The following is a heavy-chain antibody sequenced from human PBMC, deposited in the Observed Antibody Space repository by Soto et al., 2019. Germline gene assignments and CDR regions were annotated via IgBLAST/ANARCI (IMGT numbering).Heavy chain of an antibody. J-gene: IGHJ6*02. Sequence: QVQLVESGGGVVQPGRSLRLSCAASGFTFSSYGMHWVRQAPGKGLEWVAVIWYDGSNKYYADSVKGRFTISRDNSKNTLYLQMNSLRAEDTAVYYCAREIIAVAAAYYFEGDFYYGMDVWGQGTTVTVSS. CDR1: GFTFSSYG. D-gene: IGHD6-19*01. V-gene: IGHV3-33*01. CDR3: AREIIAVAAAYYFEGDFYYGMDV. CDR2: IWYDGSNK.